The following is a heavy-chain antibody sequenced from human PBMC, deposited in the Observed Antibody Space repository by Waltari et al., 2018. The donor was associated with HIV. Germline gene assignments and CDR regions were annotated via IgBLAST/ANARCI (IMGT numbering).Heavy chain of an antibody. J-gene: IGHJ1*01. CDR3: VTLYKQSPLYSNF. D-gene: IGHD2-15*01. CDR2: FDPKNGKP. CDR1: GYPLSDLS. V-gene: IGHV1-24*01. Sequence: QVHLIQSAFDMKRPGASVTIACKVSGYPLSDLSMQWVRQGHGNRLEWMGGFDPKNGKPVYSQRFWGRVSLAEDTSEDTAFPELNRLTSDDTAVYYCVTLYKQSPLYSNFWGQGTLVTVSP.